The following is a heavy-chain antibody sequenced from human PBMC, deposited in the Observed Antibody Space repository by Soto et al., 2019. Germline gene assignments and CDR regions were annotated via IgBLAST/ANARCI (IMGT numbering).Heavy chain of an antibody. Sequence: ASVKVSCKASGYTFTSYGINWVRQAPGQGLERMGWINTDNGNTKYSQKFQGRVTITRDTSASTAYMELSSLRSEDTAVYYCARGLSSGWGQGTLVTVSS. J-gene: IGHJ1*01. CDR2: INTDNGNT. CDR3: ARGLSSG. V-gene: IGHV1-3*04. D-gene: IGHD6-19*01. CDR1: GYTFTSYG.